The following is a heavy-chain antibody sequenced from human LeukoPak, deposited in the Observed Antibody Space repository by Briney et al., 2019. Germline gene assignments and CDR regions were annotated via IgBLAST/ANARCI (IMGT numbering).Heavy chain of an antibody. J-gene: IGHJ4*02. D-gene: IGHD5-24*01. CDR3: AMDSSWLPLKFDY. V-gene: IGHV3-30-3*01. CDR1: GFTFSSYA. Sequence: GRSLRLSCAASGFTFSSYAMHWVRQAPGKGLEWVAVISYDGSNKYYADSVKGRFTISRDNSKNTLYLQMNSLRAEDTAVYYCAMDSSWLPLKFDYWGQGTLVTVST. CDR2: ISYDGSNK.